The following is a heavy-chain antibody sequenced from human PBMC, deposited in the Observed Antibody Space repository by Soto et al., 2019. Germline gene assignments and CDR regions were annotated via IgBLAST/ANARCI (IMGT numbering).Heavy chain of an antibody. J-gene: IGHJ4*02. Sequence: QVQLVQSGAEVKKPGASVKVSCKASGYTFTSYGISWVRQAPGQGLEWMGWISAYNGNTNYAHKLQGRGTMTTDTATRTAYMELRSVRSDDTAVYSCARELHGDPYYWGQGTLVTVSS. D-gene: IGHD4-17*01. CDR1: GYTFTSYG. CDR2: ISAYNGNT. CDR3: ARELHGDPYY. V-gene: IGHV1-18*01.